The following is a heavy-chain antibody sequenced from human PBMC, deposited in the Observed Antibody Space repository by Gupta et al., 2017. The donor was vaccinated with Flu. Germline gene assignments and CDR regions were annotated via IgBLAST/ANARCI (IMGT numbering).Heavy chain of an antibody. CDR2: ISYSGTT. CDR3: ARLPDERY. J-gene: IGHJ4*02. Sequence: HDWGWIRQPPEKGLEYIASISYSGTTYYNPSLKSRVTISVDTSKNQFSLKLSSVTAADTAVYYCARLPDERYWGQGTLVTVSS. V-gene: IGHV4-39*01. CDR1: HD. D-gene: IGHD1-1*01.